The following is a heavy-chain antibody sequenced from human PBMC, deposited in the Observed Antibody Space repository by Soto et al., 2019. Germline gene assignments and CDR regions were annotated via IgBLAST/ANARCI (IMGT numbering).Heavy chain of an antibody. D-gene: IGHD1-1*01. CDR3: AKDTTGTREFDY. Sequence: PGGSLRLSCAASGFTFSSYAMNWVRQAPGKGLEWVSGISGNGSSKYYADSVKGRFTISRDNSKNTLYLQMNSLRAEDTAVYYCAKDTTGTREFDYWGQGTLVTVSS. CDR2: ISGNGSSK. CDR1: GFTFSSYA. V-gene: IGHV3-23*01. J-gene: IGHJ4*02.